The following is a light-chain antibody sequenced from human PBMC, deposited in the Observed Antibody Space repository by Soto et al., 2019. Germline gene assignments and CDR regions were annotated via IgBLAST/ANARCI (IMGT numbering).Light chain of an antibody. J-gene: IGKJ3*01. V-gene: IGKV1-27*01. CDR1: QGISNY. CDR3: QKYNSAEFT. CDR2: AAS. Sequence: DIQMTQSPSSLSASVGDRVTITCRVSQGISNYLAWYQQKPGKVPKLLIYAASTLQSGVPSRFSGSGSGTDFTLTIGSLQPEDIATYYCQKYNSAEFTFGPGTKVDIK.